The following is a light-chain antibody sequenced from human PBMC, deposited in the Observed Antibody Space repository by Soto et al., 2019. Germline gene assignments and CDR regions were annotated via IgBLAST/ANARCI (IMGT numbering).Light chain of an antibody. J-gene: IGKJ2*01. Sequence: DIVMTQSPATLSVSPGERATLSCRASQSVSSNLAWYQQKPGQAPRLLIYGASTRATGIPARFSGSGSGTEFTLTISSLQSEDFAVYYCQQYGSSLYTFGQGTKVDIK. CDR2: GAS. CDR3: QQYGSSLYT. V-gene: IGKV3-15*01. CDR1: QSVSSN.